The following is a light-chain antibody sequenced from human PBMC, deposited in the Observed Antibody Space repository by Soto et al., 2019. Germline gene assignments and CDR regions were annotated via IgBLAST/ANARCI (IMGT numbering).Light chain of an antibody. J-gene: IGKJ2*01. Sequence: EIVLTQSPGTLSLSPGERATLSCMASQSVISRFVAWYQQKPGQAPRLLIYGASSRATGIPDSFSGSGSGTDFTLTISALETEDFVVYDCQQDGSSSYTFGQRTKLEIK. CDR3: QQDGSSSYT. CDR1: QSVISRF. CDR2: GAS. V-gene: IGKV3-20*01.